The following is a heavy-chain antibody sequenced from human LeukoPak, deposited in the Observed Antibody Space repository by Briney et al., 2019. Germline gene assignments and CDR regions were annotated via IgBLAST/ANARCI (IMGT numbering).Heavy chain of an antibody. V-gene: IGHV4-59*12. CDR2: MSYSGST. Sequence: SETLSLTCTVSGGSISNYFWSWIRQPPGRGLEWVGYMSYSGSTNYSPSLKSRVTISVDTSKNQFSLKLSSVTAADTAVYYCARGLHYYSGGWYWGDWFDTWGQGTLVTVSS. CDR1: GGSISNYF. J-gene: IGHJ5*02. D-gene: IGHD6-19*01. CDR3: ARGLHYYSGGWYWGDWFDT.